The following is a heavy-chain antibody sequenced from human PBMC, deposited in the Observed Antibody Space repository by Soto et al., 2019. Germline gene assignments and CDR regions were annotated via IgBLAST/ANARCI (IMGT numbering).Heavy chain of an antibody. J-gene: IGHJ6*01. Sequence: EVQLLESGGGLVQPGGSLRLSCAASGFTFNNYAMTWVRQAPGKGLEWVSTISGRDGSTYYADSVKGRLTISRDNSKNALYLQMSSLRAEDTALYYCVKDWTGDTCPCMDVWGQGTTVTVSS. CDR3: VKDWTGDTCPCMDV. CDR1: GFTFNNYA. D-gene: IGHD2-8*02. V-gene: IGHV3-23*01. CDR2: ISGRDGST.